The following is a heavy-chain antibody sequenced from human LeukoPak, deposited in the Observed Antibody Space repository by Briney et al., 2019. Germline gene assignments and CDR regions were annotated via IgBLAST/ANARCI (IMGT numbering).Heavy chain of an antibody. J-gene: IGHJ4*02. D-gene: IGHD2-2*02. CDR2: ISGSGGST. Sequence: PSETLSLTCTVSGGSISSYYWSWIRQAPGKGLEWVSAISGSGGSTYYADSVKGRFTISRDNSKNTLYLQMNSLRAEDTAVYYCAKDNTRRGGSVVPAAIPGDYWGQGTLVTVSS. CDR3: AKDNTRRGGSVVPAAIPGDY. V-gene: IGHV3-23*01. CDR1: GGSISSYY.